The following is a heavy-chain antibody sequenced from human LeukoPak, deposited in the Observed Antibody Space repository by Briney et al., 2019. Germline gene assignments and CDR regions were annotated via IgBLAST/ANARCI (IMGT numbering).Heavy chain of an antibody. CDR1: GASFNSDDQY. D-gene: IGHD6-19*01. CDR3: ARAVVMAGLRPYIWFDP. V-gene: IGHV4-30-4*08. J-gene: IGHJ5*02. Sequence: PSQTLSLTCTVSGASFNSDDQYWNWIRQSPGKGLEWIGSIHPSGMLYNNPSLESRVTMSRDTSKNQFSLKLSSVTAADTAVYYCARAVVMAGLRPYIWFDPWGQGTLVTVSS. CDR2: IHPSGML.